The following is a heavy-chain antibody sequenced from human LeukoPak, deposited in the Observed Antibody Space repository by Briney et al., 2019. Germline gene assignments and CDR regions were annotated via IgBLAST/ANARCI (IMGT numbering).Heavy chain of an antibody. V-gene: IGHV4-39*01. CDR3: ARHPDIPRGVIFQSEFDF. Sequence: PSETLSLTCTITGGPIRSSTYSWGWIRQPPGKGLEWIGSMYDSGTTYYNPSLKSRVAMSIDTSKQQFSLTLSSVTAADTAVYYCARHPDIPRGVIFQSEFDFWGQGTLVTVSS. J-gene: IGHJ4*02. CDR1: GGPIRSSTYS. D-gene: IGHD3-10*01. CDR2: MYDSGTT.